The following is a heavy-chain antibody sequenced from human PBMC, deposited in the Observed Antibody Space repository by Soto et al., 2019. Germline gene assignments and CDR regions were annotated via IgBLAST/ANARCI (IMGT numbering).Heavy chain of an antibody. D-gene: IGHD3-22*01. CDR1: GGSISSDDYS. CDR2: INHSGST. V-gene: IGHV4-30-2*01. J-gene: IGHJ5*02. CDR3: ARLILDGYYYDSRRGLSSIDP. Sequence: PSETLSLTCAVSGGSISSDDYSWSWIRQPPGKGLEWIGCINHSGSTYYNPSLKSRVSMSVEGSKNQFSLNLSSVTAADTAMYYSARLILDGYYYDSRRGLSSIDPWGQGTLVTVSS.